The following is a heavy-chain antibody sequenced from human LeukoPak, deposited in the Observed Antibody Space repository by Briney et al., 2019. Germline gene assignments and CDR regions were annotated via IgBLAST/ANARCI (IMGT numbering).Heavy chain of an antibody. CDR3: ASLYYYDSGGYLKNWFDP. J-gene: IGHJ5*02. D-gene: IGHD3-22*01. V-gene: IGHV4-31*03. CDR2: IYYSGST. Sequence: PSETLSLTCTVSGGSVSSGSYYWSWIRQHPGKGLEWIGYIYYSGSTYYNPSLKSRVTISVDTSKNQFSLKLSSVTAADTAVYYCASLYYYDSGGYLKNWFDPWGQGTLVTVSS. CDR1: GGSVSSGSYY.